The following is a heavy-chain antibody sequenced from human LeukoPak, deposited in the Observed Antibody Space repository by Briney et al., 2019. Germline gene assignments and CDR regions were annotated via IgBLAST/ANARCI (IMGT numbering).Heavy chain of an antibody. Sequence: SETLSLTCTVSSGSISSYYWSWIRQPAGKGLEWIGRIYTSGSTNYNPSLKSRVTMSVDTSKNQFSLKLSSVTAADTAVYYCARDQEVVGADDAFDIWGQGTMVTVSS. J-gene: IGHJ3*02. CDR2: IYTSGST. D-gene: IGHD1-26*01. CDR1: SGSISSYY. CDR3: ARDQEVVGADDAFDI. V-gene: IGHV4-4*07.